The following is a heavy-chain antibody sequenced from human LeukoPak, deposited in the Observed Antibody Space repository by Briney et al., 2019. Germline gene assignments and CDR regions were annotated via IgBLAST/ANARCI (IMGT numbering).Heavy chain of an antibody. CDR1: GASINSGGYY. Sequence: SETLPHTCTVSGASINSGGYYWNWVRQHPGKGLEWIGYIYYTGSTSYSPSLKSRLTMSVDTSKNQFSLKLSSVTAADTALYYCTRGYFFDPWGQGTLVTVSS. J-gene: IGHJ5*02. V-gene: IGHV4-31*03. CDR2: IYYTGST. D-gene: IGHD3-10*01. CDR3: TRGYFFDP.